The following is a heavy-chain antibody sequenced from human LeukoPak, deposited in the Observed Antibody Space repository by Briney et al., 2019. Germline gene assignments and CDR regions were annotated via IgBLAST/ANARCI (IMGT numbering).Heavy chain of an antibody. CDR3: ARSIAARGNVYDI. Sequence: GGSLRLSCAASGFIFSNFYMAWVRQAPGKGLEWVANIKPDGSATYYVDSVKGRFTISRDNAKNSLFLQMNSLRDEDTAVYYCARSIAARGNVYDIWGQGTMVTVSS. D-gene: IGHD6-6*01. CDR2: IKPDGSAT. CDR1: GFIFSNFY. J-gene: IGHJ3*02. V-gene: IGHV3-7*01.